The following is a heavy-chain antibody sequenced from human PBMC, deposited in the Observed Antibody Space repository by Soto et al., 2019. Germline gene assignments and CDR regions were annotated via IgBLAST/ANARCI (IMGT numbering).Heavy chain of an antibody. Sequence: QVQLVQSGAEVKKPGSSVKVSCNASGGTFSSYAISWVRQAPGQGLEWMGGIIPIFGTANYAQKFQGRVTITADESTSTAYMELSSLRFEDTAVYYCARAIVGPTTTGWLDPWGQGPLVTVSS. J-gene: IGHJ5*02. V-gene: IGHV1-69*01. CDR1: GGTFSSYA. CDR2: IIPIFGTA. CDR3: ARAIVGPTTTGWLDP. D-gene: IGHD1-26*01.